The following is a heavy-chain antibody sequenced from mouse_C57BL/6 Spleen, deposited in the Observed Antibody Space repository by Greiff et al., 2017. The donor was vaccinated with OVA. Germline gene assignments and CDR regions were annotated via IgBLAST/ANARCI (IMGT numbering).Heavy chain of an antibody. D-gene: IGHD2-4*01. CDR3: ARWGLRQGPHYYAMDY. CDR1: GYSFTGYY. V-gene: IGHV1-42*01. CDR2: INPSTGGT. J-gene: IGHJ4*01. Sequence: VQLQQSGPELVKPGASVKISCKASGYSFTGYYMNWVKQSPEKSLEWIGEINPSTGGTTYNQKFKAKATLTVDKSSSTAYVQLKSLTSEDSAVYYCARWGLRQGPHYYAMDYWGQGTSVTVSS.